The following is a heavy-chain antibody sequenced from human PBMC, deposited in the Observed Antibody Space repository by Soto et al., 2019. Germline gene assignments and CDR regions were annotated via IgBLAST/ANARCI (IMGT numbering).Heavy chain of an antibody. D-gene: IGHD3-10*01. J-gene: IGHJ3*02. CDR3: ATGGASGFDI. CDR1: GFVFSSSA. V-gene: IGHV3-23*01. Sequence: GGSLRLSCEASGFVFSSSAMGWVRQAPGKGLEWVSAIGGSGGSTYYADSVKGRFTISRDNSKNTLYLQMNSLRADDTAVYYCATGGASGFDIWGQGTMVTVSS. CDR2: IGGSGGST.